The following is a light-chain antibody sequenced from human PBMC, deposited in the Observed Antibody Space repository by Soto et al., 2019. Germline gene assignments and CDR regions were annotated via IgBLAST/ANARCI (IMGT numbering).Light chain of an antibody. J-gene: IGKJ4*01. V-gene: IGKV4-1*01. CDR1: QSVLYSSNNKNY. Sequence: DIVMTQSPDSLAVSVGERATINCKSSQSVLYSSNNKNYLAWYQQKPGQPPKLLIYWASTRESGVPDRFSGSGSGTDFTLTISSLQAEDVAVYYCQQYYHSPLTFGGGTKVDIK. CDR3: QQYYHSPLT. CDR2: WAS.